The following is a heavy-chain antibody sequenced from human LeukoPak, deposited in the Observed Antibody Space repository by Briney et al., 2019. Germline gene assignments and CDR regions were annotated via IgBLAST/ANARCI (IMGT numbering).Heavy chain of an antibody. CDR3: ARDAFPSGSYSAADY. CDR2: INAGNGNT. Sequence: GASVKVSCKASGYTSAKYAIHWVRQAPGQRLEWMGWINAGNGNTRYSQKLQGRVTMTTDTSTSTAYMELRSLRSDDTAVYYCARDAFPSGSYSAADYWGQGTLVTVSS. J-gene: IGHJ4*02. D-gene: IGHD1-26*01. V-gene: IGHV1-3*01. CDR1: GYTSAKYA.